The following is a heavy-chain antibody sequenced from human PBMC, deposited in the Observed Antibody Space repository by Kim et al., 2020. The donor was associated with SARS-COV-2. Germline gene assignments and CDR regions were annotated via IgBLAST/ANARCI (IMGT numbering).Heavy chain of an antibody. V-gene: IGHV4-31*03. Sequence: SETLSLTCTVSGGSISSGGYYWSWIRQHPGKGLEWIGYIYYSGSTYYNPSLKSRVTISVDTSKNQFSLKLSSVTAADTAVYYCARDYGYSYGPGAFDIWGQGTMVIVSS. CDR1: GGSISSGGYY. J-gene: IGHJ3*02. D-gene: IGHD5-18*01. CDR2: IYYSGST. CDR3: ARDYGYSYGPGAFDI.